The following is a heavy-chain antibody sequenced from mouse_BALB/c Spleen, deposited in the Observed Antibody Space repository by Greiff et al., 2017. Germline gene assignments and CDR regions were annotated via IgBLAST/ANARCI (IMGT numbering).Heavy chain of an antibody. CDR2: INPSTGYT. CDR3: ARWLTGTFDY. CDR1: GYTFTSYW. Sequence: QVQLKQSGAELAKPGASVKMSCKASGYTFTSYWMHWVKQRPGQGLEWIGYINPSTGYTEYNQKFKDKATLTADKSSSTAYMQLSSLTSEDSAVYYCARWLTGTFDYWGQGTTLTVSS. J-gene: IGHJ2*01. D-gene: IGHD4-1*01. V-gene: IGHV1-7*01.